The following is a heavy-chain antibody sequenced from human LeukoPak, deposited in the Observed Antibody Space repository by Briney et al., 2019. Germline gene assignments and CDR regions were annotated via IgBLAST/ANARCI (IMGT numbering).Heavy chain of an antibody. D-gene: IGHD1/OR15-1a*01. Sequence: SETLSLTCSVSGASVNSYYWNWIRQSPGKGLEWIGFISHIGSTNYDPSLRNRVTISLDTSKNQVFLNLNSVTAADTAVYYCAGNRNNLGDVNWFDPWGQGTLVTVSS. CDR2: ISHIGST. V-gene: IGHV4-59*02. CDR1: GASVNSYY. J-gene: IGHJ5*02. CDR3: AGNRNNLGDVNWFDP.